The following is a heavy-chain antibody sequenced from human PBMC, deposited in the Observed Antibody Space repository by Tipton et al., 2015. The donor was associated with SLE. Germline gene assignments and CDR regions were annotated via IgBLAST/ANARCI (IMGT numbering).Heavy chain of an antibody. J-gene: IGHJ5*02. D-gene: IGHD3-3*01. CDR2: IYYSGST. CDR3: ARGVGVVATGWFDP. Sequence: TLSLTCTVSGGSISSSSYYWGWIRQSPGKGLEWIGSIYYSGSTYYNPSLKSRVTVSADTSKNQFSLKLSSVTAADTAVYYCARGVGVVATGWFDPWGQGTLVTVSS. V-gene: IGHV4-39*07. CDR1: GGSISSSSYY.